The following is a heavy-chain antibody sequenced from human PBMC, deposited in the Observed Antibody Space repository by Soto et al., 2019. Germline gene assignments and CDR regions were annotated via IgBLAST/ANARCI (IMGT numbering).Heavy chain of an antibody. CDR1: GFTFSDYY. CDR2: ISSSSSYT. CDR3: ARGNIGLTYYYDSSGYPIPDY. V-gene: IGHV3-11*05. D-gene: IGHD3-22*01. Sequence: GGSLRLSCAASGFTFSDYYMSWIRQAPGKGLEWVSYISSSSSYTNYADSVKGRFTISRDNAKNSLYLQMNSLRAEDTAVYYCARGNIGLTYYYDSSGYPIPDYWGQGTLVTVS. J-gene: IGHJ4*02.